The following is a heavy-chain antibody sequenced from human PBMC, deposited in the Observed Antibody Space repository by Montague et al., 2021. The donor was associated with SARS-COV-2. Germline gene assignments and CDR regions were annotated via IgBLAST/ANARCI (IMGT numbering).Heavy chain of an antibody. D-gene: IGHD7-27*01. CDR2: IYHYGSA. CDR1: GGSIRSSY. Sequence: SETLSLTCSVLGGSIRSSYWSRTRQPSRKGPEWIGYIYHYGSAKYNPSLKSRVTISVDTSKNQFSLKLSSVTAVDTAVYYCARHANWDWYYFDYWGQGTLVTVSS. J-gene: IGHJ4*02. CDR3: ARHANWDWYYFDY. V-gene: IGHV4-59*08.